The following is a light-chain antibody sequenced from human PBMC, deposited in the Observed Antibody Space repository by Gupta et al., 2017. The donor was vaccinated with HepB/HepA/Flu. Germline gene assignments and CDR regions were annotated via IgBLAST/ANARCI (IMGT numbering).Light chain of an antibody. CDR3: YSDAGSDNYV. CDR1: SRDVGGYNY. CDR2: DVS. J-gene: IGLJ1*01. V-gene: IGLV2-11*01. Sequence: QSALTQPRSVSGSPGQSVTISCTGTSRDVGGYNYVSWYQPPPGKPPKLMIYDVSKRPSGVPGRFSASKSGNTASLTISVPQEEEAADYYCYSDAGSDNYVFGTGTKVTVL.